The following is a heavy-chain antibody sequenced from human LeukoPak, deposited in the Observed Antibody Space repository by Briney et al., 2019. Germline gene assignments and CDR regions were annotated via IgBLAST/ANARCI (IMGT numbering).Heavy chain of an antibody. D-gene: IGHD5-18*01. J-gene: IGHJ4*02. V-gene: IGHV3-23*01. CDR2: ISSGGGAT. Sequence: PGGSLRLSCAASGSTFSSYAMSWVRQAPGRGLEWVSAISSGGGATYYADSVKGRFTISRDDSRTTLYLQLNSLRAEDTAVYYCAKLRYSYGSNFDYWGQGTLVTVSS. CDR3: AKLRYSYGSNFDY. CDR1: GSTFSSYA.